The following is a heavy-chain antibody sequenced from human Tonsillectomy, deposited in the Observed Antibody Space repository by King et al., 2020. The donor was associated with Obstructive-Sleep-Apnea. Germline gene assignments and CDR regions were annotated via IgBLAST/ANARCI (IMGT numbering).Heavy chain of an antibody. J-gene: IGHJ6*02. CDR2: ISMSSRYI. CDR1: GFTFSSYS. Sequence: VQLVESGGGLVKPGGSLRLSCSASGFTFSSYSMNLVRQAPGKGLEGVSSISMSSRYIYYADSVKGRFTISRDNAKNSLYLQMNSLRAEDTAVYYCARDRSSGGYGMDVWGQGTTVTVSS. D-gene: IGHD6-19*01. V-gene: IGHV3-21*01. CDR3: ARDRSSGGYGMDV.